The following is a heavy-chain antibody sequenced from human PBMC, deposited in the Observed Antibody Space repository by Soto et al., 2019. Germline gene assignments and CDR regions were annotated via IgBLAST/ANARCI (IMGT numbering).Heavy chain of an antibody. J-gene: IGHJ4*02. D-gene: IGHD1-26*01. CDR2: IYHSGRT. CDR1: GGSISSGGYS. CDR3: ARASMGAADY. V-gene: IGHV4-30-2*01. Sequence: LQLQESGAGLVKPSQTLSLTCTVSGGSISSGGYSWSWIRQPPGKGLEWIGYIYHSGRTYSDPSLESRDTISVDKSKNQFSLKLSSVTAADTAVYYCARASMGAADYWGQGTLVTVSS.